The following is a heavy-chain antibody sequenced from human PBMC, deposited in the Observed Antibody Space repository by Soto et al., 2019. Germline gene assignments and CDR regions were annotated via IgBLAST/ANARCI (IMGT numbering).Heavy chain of an antibody. CDR2: ISPGSRYP. CDR3: VRGGGGGLFDP. J-gene: IGHJ5*02. D-gene: IGHD2-15*01. CDR1: GFTFCDSY. V-gene: IGHV3-11*06. Sequence: PWGSLRLSCAGSGFTFCDSYISCSRQAPWKWLEWLSYISPGSRYPAYADSVKGRFTISRDNAKRSLYLQMMSLTAEDTAIYYCVRGGGGGLFDPWGQGTMVTVSS.